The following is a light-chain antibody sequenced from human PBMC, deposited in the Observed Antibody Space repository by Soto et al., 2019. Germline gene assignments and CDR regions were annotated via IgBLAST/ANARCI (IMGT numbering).Light chain of an antibody. CDR1: GSDVGGYNY. CDR2: EVS. V-gene: IGLV2-14*01. CDR3: SSYTSSSPYV. Sequence: QSALTQPASVSGSPGQSITISCTGTGSDVGGYNYASWYQQHPGKAPKLMIYEVSNRPSGVSNRFSGSKSGNTASLTISGLQAEDEADYYCSSYTSSSPYVFGTGTKLTVL. J-gene: IGLJ1*01.